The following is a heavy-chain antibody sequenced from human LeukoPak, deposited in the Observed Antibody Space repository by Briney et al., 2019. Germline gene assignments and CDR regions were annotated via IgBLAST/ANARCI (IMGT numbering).Heavy chain of an antibody. D-gene: IGHD3-22*01. CDR1: GFTFSSYA. CDR3: AKDAPYYYDSSGYYPYYYYYGMDV. V-gene: IGHV3-23*01. J-gene: IGHJ6*02. CDR2: ISGSCGSK. Sequence: PGGSLRLSCAVSGFTFSSYAMSWVRQPPGKGLEWVSAISGSCGSKYYADSVKGRFTISRDNSKNTLYLQMNSLRAEDAAVYYCAKDAPYYYDSSGYYPYYYYYGMDVWGQGTTVTVS.